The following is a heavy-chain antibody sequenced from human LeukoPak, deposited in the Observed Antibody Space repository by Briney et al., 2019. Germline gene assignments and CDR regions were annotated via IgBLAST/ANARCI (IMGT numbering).Heavy chain of an antibody. CDR1: VGSISGYF. J-gene: IGHJ4*02. CDR3: ARAQYSGSCFDY. Sequence: SETLSLTCTVSVGSISGYFWSWVRQAPGTGLDWICHIYYSGATNSNPSLRSRVTISVDTAKNQFFLKLRSVTAADTAVYYWARAQYSGSCFDYWGQGALVTVSS. V-gene: IGHV4-59*13. CDR2: IYYSGAT. D-gene: IGHD1-26*01.